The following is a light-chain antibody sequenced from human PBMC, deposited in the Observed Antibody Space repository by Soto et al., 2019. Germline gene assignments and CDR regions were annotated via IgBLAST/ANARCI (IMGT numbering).Light chain of an antibody. J-gene: IGKJ4*01. CDR2: ATS. CDR3: QTYNTAPLT. V-gene: IGKV1-27*01. CDR1: PGIDTN. Sequence: DVQMTQSPSSLSALVGARVTITCRASPGIDTNVAWSQQKPGKVPKLLIYATSTLQSGVPSRFSGSGSVTDFTLTISSLQPEDGANDYCQTYNTAPLTFGGGTKVEIK.